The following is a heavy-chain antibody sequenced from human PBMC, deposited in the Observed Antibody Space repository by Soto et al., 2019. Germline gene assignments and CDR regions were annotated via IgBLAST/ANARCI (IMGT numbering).Heavy chain of an antibody. Sequence: GGSLRLSCAASGFTFSSYAMSWVRQAPGKGLEWVSAISGSGGSTYYADSVKGRFTISRDNSKNTLYLQMNSLRAEDTAVYYCAGGYGGNSSFYYYYGMDVWGQGTTVTVSS. D-gene: IGHD2-21*02. J-gene: IGHJ6*02. CDR2: ISGSGGST. V-gene: IGHV3-23*01. CDR3: AGGYGGNSSFYYYYGMDV. CDR1: GFTFSSYA.